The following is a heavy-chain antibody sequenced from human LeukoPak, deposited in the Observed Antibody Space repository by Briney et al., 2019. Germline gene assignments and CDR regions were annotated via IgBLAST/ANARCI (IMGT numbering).Heavy chain of an antibody. J-gene: IGHJ6*02. D-gene: IGHD4-23*01. Sequence: GASVKVSCKASGYTFTGYYMHWVRQAPGQGLEWMGWINPNSGGTNYAQKFQGWVTMTRDTSISTAYMELSRLRSDDTAVYYCARDGATTVVTPYYYYGMDVWGQGTTVTVSS. CDR1: GYTFTGYY. CDR3: ARDGATTVVTPYYYYGMDV. CDR2: INPNSGGT. V-gene: IGHV1-2*04.